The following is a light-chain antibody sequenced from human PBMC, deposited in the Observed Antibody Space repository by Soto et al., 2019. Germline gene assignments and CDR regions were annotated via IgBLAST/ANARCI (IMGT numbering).Light chain of an antibody. V-gene: IGLV2-14*01. Sequence: QSVLTQPVSVSGSPGQSITISCTGTSSDVGAYNYVSWYQQHPGKAPKVMIFEVSHRPSGVSNRFSGSKSGNTASLTISGLQAEDEADYYCISYTSSSLYVFGTGTQLTVL. CDR1: SSDVGAYNY. CDR3: ISYTSSSLYV. CDR2: EVS. J-gene: IGLJ1*01.